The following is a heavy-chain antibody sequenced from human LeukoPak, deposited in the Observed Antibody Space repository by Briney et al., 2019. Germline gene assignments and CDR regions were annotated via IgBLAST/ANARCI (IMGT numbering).Heavy chain of an antibody. V-gene: IGHV4-59*01. D-gene: IGHD3-10*01. Sequence: SETLSLTCTVSGGSIRSYYWSWIRQPPGKGLEWIGYIYYSGSTNYNPSLKSRVTISVDTSKNQFSLKLSSVTAADTAVYYCASLRDTMVRGVFDYWGQGTLVTVSS. CDR2: IYYSGST. J-gene: IGHJ4*01. CDR3: ASLRDTMVRGVFDY. CDR1: GGSIRSYY.